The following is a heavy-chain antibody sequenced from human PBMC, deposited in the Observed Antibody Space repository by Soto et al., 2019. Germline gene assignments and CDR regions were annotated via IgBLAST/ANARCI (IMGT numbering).Heavy chain of an antibody. CDR1: GFTFSSYA. J-gene: IGHJ6*02. CDR2: ISGSGGST. Sequence: GGSLRLSCAASGFTFSSYAMSWVRQAPGKGLEWVSAISGSGGSTYHADSVKGRFTISRDNSKNTLFLQMISLRVEDTAVYYCAKRGESGTGTTDFYYGMDVWGQGTTVTVSS. V-gene: IGHV3-23*01. CDR3: AKRGESGTGTTDFYYGMDV. D-gene: IGHD1-1*01.